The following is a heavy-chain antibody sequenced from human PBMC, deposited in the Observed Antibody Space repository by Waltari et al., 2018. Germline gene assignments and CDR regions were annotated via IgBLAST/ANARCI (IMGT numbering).Heavy chain of an antibody. Sequence: QVQLVQSGAEVKKPGSSVKVPCKASGGPFSSYAISWVRPAPGQGLEWMGGIIPIFGTANYAQKFQGRVTITADESTSTAYMELSSLRSEDTAVYYCARGDCSSTSCLVAYWGQGTLVTVSS. CDR1: GGPFSSYA. CDR2: IIPIFGTA. CDR3: ARGDCSSTSCLVAY. V-gene: IGHV1-69*01. D-gene: IGHD2-2*01. J-gene: IGHJ4*02.